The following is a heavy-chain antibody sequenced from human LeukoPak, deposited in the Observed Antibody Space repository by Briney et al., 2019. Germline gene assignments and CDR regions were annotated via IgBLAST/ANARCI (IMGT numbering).Heavy chain of an antibody. J-gene: IGHJ4*02. D-gene: IGHD1-7*01. V-gene: IGHV1-2*02. CDR1: GYTFTCYY. CDR2: INPNSGGT. CDR3: ARDRDWNYRQGFDY. Sequence: SVKVSCKASGYTFTCYYMHWGRRAPGQGLEWMGWINPNSGGTNYQGRVTMTRDTSISTAYMELSRLRSDDTAVYYCARDRDWNYRQGFDYWGQGTLVTVSS.